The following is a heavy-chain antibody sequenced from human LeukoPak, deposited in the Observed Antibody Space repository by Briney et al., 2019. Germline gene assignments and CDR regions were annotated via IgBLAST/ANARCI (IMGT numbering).Heavy chain of an antibody. Sequence: SETLSLTCSVSGGSISSYYWSWIRQPAGKGLEWIGRIYTTGSTNYNPSLKSRATMSVDTSKNQFSLKLNSVTAADTAMYYCARDQCGSSGCRYFDYWGQGTLVTVSS. CDR1: GGSISSYY. CDR3: ARDQCGSSGCRYFDY. CDR2: IYTTGST. V-gene: IGHV4-4*07. D-gene: IGHD6-19*01. J-gene: IGHJ4*02.